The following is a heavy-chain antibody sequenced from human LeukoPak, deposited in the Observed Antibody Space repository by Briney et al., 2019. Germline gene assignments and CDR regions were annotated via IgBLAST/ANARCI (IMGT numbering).Heavy chain of an antibody. CDR1: GFIFSNYE. D-gene: IGHD5/OR15-5a*01. Sequence: GGSLRLSCVASGFIFSNYELNWVRQAPGKGLEWLSYISSSGTTIYYADSVKGRFTISRDNAKNSLYLQMNSLRAEDTAVYYCARAVVSTINHFRDFDYWGQGTLVTVSS. CDR3: ARAVVSTINHFRDFDY. CDR2: ISSSGTTI. V-gene: IGHV3-48*03. J-gene: IGHJ4*02.